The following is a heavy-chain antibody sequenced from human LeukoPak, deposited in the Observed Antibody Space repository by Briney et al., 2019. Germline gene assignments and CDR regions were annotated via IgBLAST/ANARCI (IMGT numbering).Heavy chain of an antibody. J-gene: IGHJ4*02. Sequence: GGSLRLSCAASGFTFSSYAMSWVRQAPGKGLEWVSAISGSGGSTYYADSVKGRFTISRDNSKNTLYLQMDNVRAEDTALYYCAKERASGNYWGYFDSWGQGTLVTVSS. D-gene: IGHD3-10*01. CDR3: AKERASGNYWGYFDS. CDR1: GFTFSSYA. CDR2: ISGSGGST. V-gene: IGHV3-23*01.